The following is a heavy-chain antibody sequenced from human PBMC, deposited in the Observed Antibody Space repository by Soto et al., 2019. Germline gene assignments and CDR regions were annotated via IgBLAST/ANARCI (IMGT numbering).Heavy chain of an antibody. CDR3: VRTHREAAVAPHCFDS. J-gene: IGHJ5*02. Sequence: RSLTCTVSGASIRSTDYYWSWIRQAPGKGLEWIGYVYYTGSTYYNPSLMSRLTISVDTSKNQFSLKLTSVTAAEAAVYYCVRTHREAAVAPHCFDSWGQGTQVTVSS. V-gene: IGHV4-30-4*01. D-gene: IGHD6-19*01. CDR2: VYYTGST. CDR1: GASIRSTDYY.